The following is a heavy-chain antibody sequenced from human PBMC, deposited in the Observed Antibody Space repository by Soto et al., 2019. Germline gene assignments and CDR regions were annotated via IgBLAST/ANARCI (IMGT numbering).Heavy chain of an antibody. D-gene: IGHD1-7*01. Sequence: QVQLVQSGAEVQKPGSSVKVSCKASGGTFSSYAISWVRQAPGQGLEWMGGIIPIFGTANYAQKFQGRVTITADESTSTAYMELSSLRSEDTAVYYCARDATGRTHPTRGWFDPWGQGTLVTVSS. J-gene: IGHJ5*02. V-gene: IGHV1-69*01. CDR2: IIPIFGTA. CDR1: GGTFSSYA. CDR3: ARDATGRTHPTRGWFDP.